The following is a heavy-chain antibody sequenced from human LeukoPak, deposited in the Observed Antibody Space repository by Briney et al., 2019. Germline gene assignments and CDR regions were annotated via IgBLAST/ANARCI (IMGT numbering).Heavy chain of an antibody. V-gene: IGHV1-18*01. J-gene: IGHJ2*01. CDR3: ARVALGSWYFDL. CDR2: ISAYNGNT. CDR1: GYTFTSYG. D-gene: IGHD2-15*01. Sequence: ASVKVSCKASGYTFTSYGISWVRQAPGQGLEWMGWISAYNGNTNYAQKLQGRVTMATDTSTSTAYMELRSLRSDDTAVYHCARVALGSWYFDLWGRGTLVTVSS.